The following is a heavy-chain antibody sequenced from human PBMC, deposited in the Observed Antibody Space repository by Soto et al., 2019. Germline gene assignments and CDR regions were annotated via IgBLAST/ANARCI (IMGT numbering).Heavy chain of an antibody. Sequence: PGGSLRLSCAASGFTFSSYSMNWVRQAPGKGLEWVSYISSSSSTIYYADSVKGRFTISRDNAKNSLYLQMNSLRAEDTAVYYCARDQGRFDFDPWGQGTLVTVSS. CDR3: ARDQGRFDFDP. V-gene: IGHV3-48*01. D-gene: IGHD3-3*01. J-gene: IGHJ5*02. CDR2: ISSSSSTI. CDR1: GFTFSSYS.